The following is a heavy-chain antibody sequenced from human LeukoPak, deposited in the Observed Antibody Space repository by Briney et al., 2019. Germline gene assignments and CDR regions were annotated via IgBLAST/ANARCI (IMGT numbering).Heavy chain of an antibody. V-gene: IGHV4-59*01. CDR2: LYYSGST. Sequence: PSETLSLTCTVSGVSISSYYWSWIRQPPGQGLESWGYLYYSGSTNYNPSLKSRVTISVDTSKNQFSLKVSSVTAADTAVYYCARDLGGYRGVYYFDYWGQGTLVTVSS. D-gene: IGHD6-25*01. J-gene: IGHJ4*02. CDR1: GVSISSYY. CDR3: ARDLGGYRGVYYFDY.